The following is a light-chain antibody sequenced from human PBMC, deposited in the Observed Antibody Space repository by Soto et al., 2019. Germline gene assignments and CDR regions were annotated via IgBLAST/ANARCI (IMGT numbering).Light chain of an antibody. J-gene: IGKJ2*01. CDR3: QQYNSYTT. CDR1: QSISTW. Sequence: DIQMTQSPSTLSASVGDRVTITCRASQSISTWLAWYQQKPGKVPKLLIYDASSLQSGVPSRFSGHGSGTDFTLTISSLQPDDFATYYCQQYNSYTTFGQGTKLEIK. V-gene: IGKV1-5*01. CDR2: DAS.